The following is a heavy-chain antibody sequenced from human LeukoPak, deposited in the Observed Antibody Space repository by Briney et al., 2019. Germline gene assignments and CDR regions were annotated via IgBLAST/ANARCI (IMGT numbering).Heavy chain of an antibody. CDR2: IKEDGRGK. CDR3: ARDRESNWYPYLDS. J-gene: IGHJ4*02. V-gene: IGHV3-7*01. CDR1: GFSFSNYL. D-gene: IGHD6-13*01. Sequence: PGGSLRLSCATSGFSFSNYLMSWVRQTPGKGLEWVANIKEDGRGKWYVGSMRGRFTISRDNAKNSLYLQMDSLRVEDTAVYYCARDRESNWYPYLDSWGQGTLVTVSS.